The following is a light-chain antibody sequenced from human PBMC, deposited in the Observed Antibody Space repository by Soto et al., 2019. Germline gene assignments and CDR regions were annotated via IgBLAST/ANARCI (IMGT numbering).Light chain of an antibody. CDR3: QQYINFWT. CDR1: QSIGRR. Sequence: DIQMTQSPSTLSASVGDRVTITCRASQSIGRRLAWYQPKPGKAPKVLIFDVSSLESGVPSRFSGSGSGTEFTLTINSLQHDDFETYYCQQYINFWTFGQGTKVDIK. CDR2: DVS. J-gene: IGKJ1*01. V-gene: IGKV1-5*01.